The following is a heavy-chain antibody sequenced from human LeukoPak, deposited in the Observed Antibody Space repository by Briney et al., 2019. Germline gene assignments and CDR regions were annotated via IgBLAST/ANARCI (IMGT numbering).Heavy chain of an antibody. J-gene: IGHJ5*02. V-gene: IGHV1-2*02. Sequence: GASVKVSCKASGHTFTGYYMHWVRQAPGQGLEWMGWINPNSGGTNYEQKFQGRVIMTRDTSISTAYMELSRLRSDDTAVYYCARHMTTANNWFDPWGQGTLVTVSS. CDR3: ARHMTTANNWFDP. CDR2: INPNSGGT. CDR1: GHTFTGYY. D-gene: IGHD4-17*01.